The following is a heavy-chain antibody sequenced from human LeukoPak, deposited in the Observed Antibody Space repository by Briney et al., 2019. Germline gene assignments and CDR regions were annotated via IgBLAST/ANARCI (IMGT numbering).Heavy chain of an antibody. Sequence: RASVKVSCKASGYTLTELSMHWVRQAPGKGLEWMGGFDPEDGETIYAQKFQGRVTMTEDTSTDTAYMELSSLRSEDTAVYYCATARITLWRNIDYWGQGTLVTVSS. CDR1: GYTLTELS. J-gene: IGHJ4*02. CDR3: ATARITLWRNIDY. CDR2: FDPEDGET. D-gene: IGHD5-18*01. V-gene: IGHV1-24*01.